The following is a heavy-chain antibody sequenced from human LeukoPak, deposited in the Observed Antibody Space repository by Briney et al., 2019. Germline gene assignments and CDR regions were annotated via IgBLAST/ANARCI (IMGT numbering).Heavy chain of an antibody. CDR2: IRTKNEGETT. CDR3: TTERNWELLRPYGLDI. Sequence: PGGSLRLSCLTSGFTLSTNAMNWVRQAPGKGLEWVGRIRTKNEGETTDYAAPVKGRFTISRDDSKTTLYLHMNSLKTEDSAVYYCTTERNWELLRPYGLDIWGQGTTVTVSS. V-gene: IGHV3-15*01. J-gene: IGHJ6*02. D-gene: IGHD1-26*01. CDR1: GFTLSTNA.